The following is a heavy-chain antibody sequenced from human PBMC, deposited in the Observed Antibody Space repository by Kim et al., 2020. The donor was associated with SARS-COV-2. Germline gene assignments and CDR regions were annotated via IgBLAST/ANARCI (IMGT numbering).Heavy chain of an antibody. V-gene: IGHV3-21*01. Sequence: SSADSVKGRFTNSRDNAQNSLYLQMNSLRAEDTAVYYCAREVVRVSWFDPWGQGTLVTVSS. D-gene: IGHD3-22*01. CDR3: AREVVRVSWFDP. J-gene: IGHJ5*02.